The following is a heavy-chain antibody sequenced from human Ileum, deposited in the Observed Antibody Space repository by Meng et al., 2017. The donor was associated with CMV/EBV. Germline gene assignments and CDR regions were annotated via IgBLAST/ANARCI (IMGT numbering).Heavy chain of an antibody. CDR3: ARGARYCSITSCPQHFQH. V-gene: IGHV4-39*07. J-gene: IGHJ1*01. D-gene: IGHD2-2*01. Sequence: SETLSLTCTVPGDSISSSTYYWGWIRQPPGKGLDWIASFYYSGTTYYNPSLKSRVTLSVDPSKNHISLNLSSVSAAHTAVYYCARGARYCSITSCPQHFQHWGQGTLVTVSS. CDR2: FYYSGTT. CDR1: GDSISSSTYY.